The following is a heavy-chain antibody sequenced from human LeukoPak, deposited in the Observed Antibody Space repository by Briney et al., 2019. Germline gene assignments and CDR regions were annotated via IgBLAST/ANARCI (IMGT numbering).Heavy chain of an antibody. D-gene: IGHD6-13*01. V-gene: IGHV3-9*03. Sequence: GGSLRLSCAASGFTFDDYAMHWVRQAPGKGLEWVSGITWNSGKIGYADSVKGRFTISRDSAKNSLFLQMNSLRNEDMALYYCAKDMGSSNWYYFDYWGQGTLVTVSS. J-gene: IGHJ4*02. CDR3: AKDMGSSNWYYFDY. CDR1: GFTFDDYA. CDR2: ITWNSGKI.